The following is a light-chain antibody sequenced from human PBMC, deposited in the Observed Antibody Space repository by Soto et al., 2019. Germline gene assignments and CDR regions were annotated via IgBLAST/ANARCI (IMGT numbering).Light chain of an antibody. Sequence: EIVFTHSPFTLSLSPVERATLSFRASQSVSSYLAWYQQKPGQAPRLLIYDASSRATGIPDRFSGSGSGTDFTLTISRLEPEDFAVYYCKHYGSSWKFGQGTKVDIK. CDR3: KHYGSSWK. V-gene: IGKV3-20*01. CDR2: DAS. J-gene: IGKJ1*01. CDR1: QSVSSY.